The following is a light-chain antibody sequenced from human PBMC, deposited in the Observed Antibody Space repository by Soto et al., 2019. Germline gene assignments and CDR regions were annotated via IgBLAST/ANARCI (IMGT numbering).Light chain of an antibody. CDR3: CSNAGGSTYV. Sequence: QSVLTQPASVSGSPGQSINIYCTGTNSDVGSHKLVSWYQQYPGKAPKLIIFEASKRPSGVSNRFSGSKSGSTASLTISGLQAEDEADYYCCSNAGGSTYVFGTGTKV. CDR2: EAS. V-gene: IGLV2-23*01. CDR1: NSDVGSHKL. J-gene: IGLJ1*01.